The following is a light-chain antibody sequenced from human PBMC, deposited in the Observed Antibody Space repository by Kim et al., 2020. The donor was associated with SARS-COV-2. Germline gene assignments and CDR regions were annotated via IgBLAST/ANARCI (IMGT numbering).Light chain of an antibody. CDR1: SGDVGGYDF. CDR3: CSYSGNYIRNV. Sequence: QSALTQPRSVSGSLGQSVTISCTGTSGDVGGYDFVSWYQQHPGKVPKFMIYDVSKRASGVPDRFSGSKSGNTASLTITGLRTEDEADYYCCSYSGNYIRNVFGTGTKVTFL. J-gene: IGLJ1*01. CDR2: DVS. V-gene: IGLV2-11*01.